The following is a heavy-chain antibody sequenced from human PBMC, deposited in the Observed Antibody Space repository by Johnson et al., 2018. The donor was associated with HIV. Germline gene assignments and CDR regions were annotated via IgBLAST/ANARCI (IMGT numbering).Heavy chain of an antibody. D-gene: IGHD4-17*01. J-gene: IGHJ3*02. CDR1: GFTFSSYA. Sequence: QVQLVESGGGVVQPGRSLRLSCAASGFTFSSYAMHWVRQAPAKGLEWVAVISYDGSNKYYGDSVKGRFTISRDNSKNTLYLQMNSLRAEDTAVYYCARALTTDAFDIWGQGTMVTVSS. CDR2: ISYDGSNK. V-gene: IGHV3-30*04. CDR3: ARALTTDAFDI.